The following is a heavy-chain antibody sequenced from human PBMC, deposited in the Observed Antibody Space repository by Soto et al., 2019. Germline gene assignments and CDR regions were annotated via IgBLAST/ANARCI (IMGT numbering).Heavy chain of an antibody. CDR2: INYGGSP. D-gene: IGHD4-17*01. Sequence: PSETLSLTCTVSGGSISSSGYYWGWIRQPPGKGLEWIGSINYGGSPYYNPSLKSRVTISVDTSKNQFSLKLSSVTAADTAVYYCARLPHYGDPKAGIWGRGTLVTVSP. J-gene: IGHJ4*02. CDR3: ARLPHYGDPKAGI. CDR1: GGSISSSGYY. V-gene: IGHV4-39*01.